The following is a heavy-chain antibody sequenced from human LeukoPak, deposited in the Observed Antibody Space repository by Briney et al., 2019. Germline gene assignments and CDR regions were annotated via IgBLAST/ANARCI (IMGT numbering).Heavy chain of an antibody. D-gene: IGHD5-18*01. V-gene: IGHV4-59*01. Sequence: SENLSLTCTVSDGSIYTYYWSWIRQPPGKGLEWIGYIYYSGSTNYNPSLKSRVTISVDTSKNQFSLKLSSVTAADTAVYYCARDHAMEENDAFGIWGQGTMVTVSS. CDR1: DGSIYTYY. CDR2: IYYSGST. CDR3: ARDHAMEENDAFGI. J-gene: IGHJ3*02.